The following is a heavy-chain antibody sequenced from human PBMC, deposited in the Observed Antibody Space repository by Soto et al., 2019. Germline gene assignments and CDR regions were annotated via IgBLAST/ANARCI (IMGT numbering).Heavy chain of an antibody. V-gene: IGHV4-31*03. CDR3: ARVYYGSGSYYIPHFDY. CDR2: IYYSGST. J-gene: IGHJ4*02. CDR1: GGSSVGSGCC. Sequence: SEMLCLTCTVSGGSSVGSGCCWSWIRQNPGKGLEWIGYIYYSGSTYYNPSLKSRVTISVDTSKNQFSLKLSSVTAADTAVYYCARVYYGSGSYYIPHFDYWGQGTLVTVSS. D-gene: IGHD3-10*01.